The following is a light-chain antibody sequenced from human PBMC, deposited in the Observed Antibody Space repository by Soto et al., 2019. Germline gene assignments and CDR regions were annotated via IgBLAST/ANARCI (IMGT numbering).Light chain of an antibody. CDR3: QQYGSSST. J-gene: IGKJ5*01. Sequence: EIVLTQSPGTLSLSPGARATLSCRASQSVSSSYLAWYQQKPGQAPRLLIYGASSRATGIPDRFSGSGSGTDFTLTISRLEPEDFAVYYCQQYGSSSTFGQGTRLEIK. CDR1: QSVSSSY. CDR2: GAS. V-gene: IGKV3-20*01.